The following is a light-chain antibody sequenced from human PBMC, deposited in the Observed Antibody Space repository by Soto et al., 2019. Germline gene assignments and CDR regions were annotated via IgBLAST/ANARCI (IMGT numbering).Light chain of an antibody. Sequence: DILMTQSPSTLSASVGDRVTITCRASQSISSWLAWYQQKPGKVPKLLIYDASSLQSGVPSRFSGSGSGTEFTLTISSLQPDDIATYFCQQYNTYPLTFGGGTKVEI. CDR1: QSISSW. CDR2: DAS. J-gene: IGKJ4*01. CDR3: QQYNTYPLT. V-gene: IGKV1-5*01.